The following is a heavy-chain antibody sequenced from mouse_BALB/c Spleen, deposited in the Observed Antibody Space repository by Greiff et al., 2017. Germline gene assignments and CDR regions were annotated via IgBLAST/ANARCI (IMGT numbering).Heavy chain of an antibody. J-gene: IGHJ2*01. CDR1: GFNIKDTY. CDR2: IDPANGNT. CDR3: ARPHYYGYPYYFDY. Sequence: EVQLQQSGAELVKPGASVKLSCTASGFNIKDTYMHWVKQRPEQGLEWIGRIDPANGNTKYDPKFQGKATITADTSSNTAYLQLSSLTSEDTAVYYCARPHYYGYPYYFDYWGQGTTLTVSS. D-gene: IGHD1-2*01. V-gene: IGHV14-3*02.